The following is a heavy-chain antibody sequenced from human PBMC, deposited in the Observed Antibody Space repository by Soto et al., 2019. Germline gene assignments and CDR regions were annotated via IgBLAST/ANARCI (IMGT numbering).Heavy chain of an antibody. CDR1: GFAFSSYA. D-gene: IGHD2-2*01. Sequence: EVQLLESGGGLVQPGGSLRLSCTASGFAFSSYAMNWVRQAPGKGLEWVSGIVDTGGRTFYADSVKVRFTISRDNSKNTLYLEMNSLRAEDTATYYCAPVPAASSYYNTDVWGQGTTVTVSS. V-gene: IGHV3-23*01. J-gene: IGHJ6*02. CDR3: APVPAASSYYNTDV. CDR2: IVDTGGRT.